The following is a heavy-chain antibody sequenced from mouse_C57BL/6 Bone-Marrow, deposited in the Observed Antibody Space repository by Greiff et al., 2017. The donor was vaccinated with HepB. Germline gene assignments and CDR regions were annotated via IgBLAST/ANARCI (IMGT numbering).Heavy chain of an antibody. J-gene: IGHJ2*01. CDR3: ARNTVVATWDFDY. CDR2: IYPGNSDT. D-gene: IGHD1-1*01. V-gene: IGHV1-5*01. Sequence: EVQLQQSGTVLARPGASVKMSCKTSGYTFTSYWMHWVKQRPGQGLEWIGAIYPGNSDTSYNQKFKGKAKLTAVTSASTAYMELSSLTNEDSAVYYCARNTVVATWDFDYWGQGTTLTVSS. CDR1: GYTFTSYW.